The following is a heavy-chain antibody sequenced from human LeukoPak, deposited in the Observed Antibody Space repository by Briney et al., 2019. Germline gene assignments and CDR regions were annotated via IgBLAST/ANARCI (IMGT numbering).Heavy chain of an antibody. V-gene: IGHV3-23*01. CDR2: IRGSGGST. CDR3: AKVTYGSGTYGAFDS. CDR1: GFTFSSYA. J-gene: IGHJ4*02. Sequence: GGSLRLSCAASGFTFSSYAMSWVRQAPGKGLEWVSAIRGSGGSTYYADSVKGRFTISRDNSKNTLYLQMNSLRAEDTAVYYCAKVTYGSGTYGAFDSWGQGTLVTVSS. D-gene: IGHD3-10*01.